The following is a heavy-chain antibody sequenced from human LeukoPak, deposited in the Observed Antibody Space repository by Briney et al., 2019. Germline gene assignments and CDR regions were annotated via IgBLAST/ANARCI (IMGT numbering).Heavy chain of an antibody. CDR1: GYRFTDYW. CDR2: IYPGDSDT. J-gene: IGHJ6*02. Sequence: GESLKISCKGSGYRFTDYWIGWVRQMPGKGLEWMGIIYPGDSDTRYSPSFQVQVTISADKSINTAHLQWSSLKASDTAMYYCARGAAGTTPDYYYFGLDVWGQGTTVRVSS. D-gene: IGHD1-7*01. CDR3: ARGAAGTTPDYYYFGLDV. V-gene: IGHV5-51*01.